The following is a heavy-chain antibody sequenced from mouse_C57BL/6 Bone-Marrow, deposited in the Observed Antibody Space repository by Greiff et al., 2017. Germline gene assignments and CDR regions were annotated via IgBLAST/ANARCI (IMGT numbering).Heavy chain of an antibody. CDR3: ARWGDTITTVPYWYFDV. CDR2: IYPRSGNT. Sequence: QVQLQQSGAELARPGASVKLSCKASGYTFTSYGISWVKQRTGQGLEWIGEIYPRSGNTYYNEKFKGKATLTADKSSSTAYMELRSLTSEDSAVYFCARWGDTITTVPYWYFDVWGTGTTVTVSS. D-gene: IGHD1-1*01. CDR1: GYTFTSYG. J-gene: IGHJ1*03. V-gene: IGHV1-81*01.